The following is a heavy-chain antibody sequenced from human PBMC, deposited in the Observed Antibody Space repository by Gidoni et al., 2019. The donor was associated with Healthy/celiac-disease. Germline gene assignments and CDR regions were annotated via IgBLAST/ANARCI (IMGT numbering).Heavy chain of an antibody. J-gene: IGHJ4*02. CDR3: ARIWVHDSSGFLDY. CDR2: IDWDDDK. CDR1: GFSLSTSGMC. Sequence: QVTLRESGPALVKPTPTLTLTCTFSGFSLSTSGMCVSWIRQPPGKALEWLARIDWDDDKYYSTSLKTRLTISKDTSKNQVVLTMTNMDPVDTATYYCARIWVHDSSGFLDYWGQGTLVTVSS. D-gene: IGHD3-22*01. V-gene: IGHV2-70*15.